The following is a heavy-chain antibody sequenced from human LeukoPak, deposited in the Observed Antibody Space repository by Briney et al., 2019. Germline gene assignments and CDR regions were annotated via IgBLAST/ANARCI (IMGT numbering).Heavy chain of an antibody. D-gene: IGHD3-10*01. CDR3: ARDARSFGELLY. V-gene: IGHV1-46*01. CDR2: INPSGGST. CDR1: GYTFTSYY. J-gene: IGHJ4*02. Sequence: ASVKVSCKASGYTFTSYYMHWVRHAPGQGLEWMGIINPSGGSTSYEQKFQGRVTMTTDTSTSTVYMELSSLRSEDTAVYYCARDARSFGELLYWGQGTLVTVSS.